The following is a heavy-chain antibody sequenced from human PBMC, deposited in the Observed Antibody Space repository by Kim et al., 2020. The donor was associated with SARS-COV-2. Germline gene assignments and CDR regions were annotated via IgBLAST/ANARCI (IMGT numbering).Heavy chain of an antibody. D-gene: IGHD3-10*01. J-gene: IGHJ4*02. CDR2: IRTNAYGGST. V-gene: IGHV3-49*03. Sequence: GGSLRLSCTASGFTFGDYAMSWFRQAPGKGLEWVGFIRTNAYGGSTEYAASVKGRFTISRDDSKSIAYLQMNSLKTEDTAVYYCTRGWVKMVRGVIGLDIGRPIFDSWGQGTLVTVSS. CDR3: TRGWVKMVRGVIGLDIGRPIFDS. CDR1: GFTFGDYA.